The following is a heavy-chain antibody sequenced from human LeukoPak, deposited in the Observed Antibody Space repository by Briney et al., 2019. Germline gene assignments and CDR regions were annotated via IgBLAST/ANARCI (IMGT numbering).Heavy chain of an antibody. CDR2: INHSGST. CDR3: ARAPYYDSSGYSGPALDY. J-gene: IGHJ4*02. CDR1: GGSFSGYY. D-gene: IGHD3-22*01. Sequence: KPSETLSLTCAVCGGSFSGYYWSWIRQPPGKGLEWIGEINHSGSTNYNPSLKSRVTISVDTSKNQFSLKLSSVTAADTAVYYCARAPYYDSSGYSGPALDYWGQGTLVTVSS. V-gene: IGHV4-34*01.